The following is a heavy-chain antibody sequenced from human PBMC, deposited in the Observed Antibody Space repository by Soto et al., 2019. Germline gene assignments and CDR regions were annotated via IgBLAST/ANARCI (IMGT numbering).Heavy chain of an antibody. D-gene: IGHD3-3*01. CDR3: ARSIEVQEWLPFYYYYGRDV. V-gene: IGHV5-51*01. J-gene: IGHJ6*02. Sequence: PGESLKISCKGSGYSFTSYWIGWVRQMPGKGLEWMGIIYPGDSDTRYSPSFQGQVTISADKSISTAYLQWSSLKASDTAMYYCARSIEVQEWLPFYYYYGRDVWGQGTTV. CDR2: IYPGDSDT. CDR1: GYSFTSYW.